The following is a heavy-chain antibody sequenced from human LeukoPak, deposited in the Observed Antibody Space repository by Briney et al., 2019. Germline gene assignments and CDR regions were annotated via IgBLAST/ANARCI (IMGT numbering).Heavy chain of an antibody. Sequence: ASVKVSCKASGYTFTDYYMSWVRQAPGQGLEWMGWINPKSGGTKYAQKFQGRVTMTRDTSITTAYMELTILSSDDTAVFYCVRAGELDYWGQGTLVTVSS. D-gene: IGHD7-27*01. CDR2: INPKSGGT. CDR3: VRAGELDY. J-gene: IGHJ4*02. CDR1: GYTFTDYY. V-gene: IGHV1-2*02.